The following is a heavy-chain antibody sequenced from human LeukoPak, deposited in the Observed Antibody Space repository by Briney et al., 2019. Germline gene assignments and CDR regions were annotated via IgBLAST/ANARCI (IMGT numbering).Heavy chain of an antibody. CDR1: GFTFSDYY. Sequence: GGSLRLSCAASGFTFSDYYMSWIRQAPGKGLEWVSYISSSSSYTNYADSVKGRFTISRDNAKNSLYLQMNSLRAEDTAVYYCAGSNCGGDCYPEDAFDIWGQGAMVTVSS. CDR2: ISSSSSYT. CDR3: AGSNCGGDCYPEDAFDI. J-gene: IGHJ3*02. D-gene: IGHD2-21*02. V-gene: IGHV3-11*03.